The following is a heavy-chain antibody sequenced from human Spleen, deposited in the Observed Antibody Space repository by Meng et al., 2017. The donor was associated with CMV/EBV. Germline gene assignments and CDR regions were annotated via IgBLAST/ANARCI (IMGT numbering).Heavy chain of an antibody. CDR1: GFTFSDYY. Sequence: GESLKISCAASGFTFSDYYMCWIRQAPGKGLEWVANIKQDGSEKYYVDSVKGRFTISRDNAKNSLYLQMNSLRAEDTAVYYCAREGYQLLNWFDPWGQGTLVTVSS. J-gene: IGHJ5*02. D-gene: IGHD2-2*01. V-gene: IGHV3-7*01. CDR3: AREGYQLLNWFDP. CDR2: IKQDGSEK.